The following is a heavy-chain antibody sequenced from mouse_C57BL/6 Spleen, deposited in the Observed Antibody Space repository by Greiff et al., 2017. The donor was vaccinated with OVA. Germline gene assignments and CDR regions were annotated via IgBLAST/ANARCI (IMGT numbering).Heavy chain of an antibody. CDR3: ARSRYDYDRDYFDY. CDR1: GFSLTSYG. CDR2: IWSGGST. D-gene: IGHD2-4*01. V-gene: IGHV2-2*01. J-gene: IGHJ2*01. Sequence: VQLQESGPGLVQPSQSLSITCTVSGFSLTSYGVHWVRQSPGKGLEWLGVIWSGGSTDYNAAFISRLSISKDNSKSQVFFKMNSLQADDTAIYYCARSRYDYDRDYFDYWGQGTTLTVSS.